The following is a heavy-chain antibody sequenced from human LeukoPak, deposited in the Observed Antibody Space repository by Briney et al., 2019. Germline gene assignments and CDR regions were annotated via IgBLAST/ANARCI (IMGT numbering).Heavy chain of an antibody. CDR3: ARDLRPYSGYDNLAFDI. Sequence: PGGSLRLSCAASGFTFSTYTMNWVRQAPGKGLEWVSFISTSSSYIYYADSMKGRLTISRDNAKNSLYLQMNSLRAEDTAVYYCARDLRPYSGYDNLAFDIWGQGTMVTVSS. CDR2: ISTSSSYI. CDR1: GFTFSTYT. J-gene: IGHJ3*02. V-gene: IGHV3-21*01. D-gene: IGHD5-12*01.